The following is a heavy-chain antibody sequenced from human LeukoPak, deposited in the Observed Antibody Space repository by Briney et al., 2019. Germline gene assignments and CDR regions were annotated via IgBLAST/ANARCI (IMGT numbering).Heavy chain of an antibody. Sequence: PGRSLRLSCAASGFTFSSYAMHWVRQAPGKGLEWVAVISHDGSNKYYADSVKGRFTISRDNSKNTLYLQMNSLRAEDTAVYYCARDGAQYSGSWYYWGQGTLVTVSS. V-gene: IGHV3-30*04. J-gene: IGHJ4*02. CDR3: ARDGAQYSGSWYY. D-gene: IGHD6-13*01. CDR1: GFTFSSYA. CDR2: ISHDGSNK.